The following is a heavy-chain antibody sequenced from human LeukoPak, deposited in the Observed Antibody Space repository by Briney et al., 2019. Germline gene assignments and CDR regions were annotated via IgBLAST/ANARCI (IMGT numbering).Heavy chain of an antibody. Sequence: PSETLSLTCAVYGGSFSGYYWSWIRQPPGKGLEWIGEINHSGSTNYNPSLKSRVTISVDTSKNQFPLKLSSVTAADTAVYYCARVTGVPPYYMDVWAKGTTVTVSS. CDR2: INHSGST. CDR3: ARVTGVPPYYMDV. V-gene: IGHV4-34*01. CDR1: GGSFSGYY. D-gene: IGHD7-27*01. J-gene: IGHJ6*03.